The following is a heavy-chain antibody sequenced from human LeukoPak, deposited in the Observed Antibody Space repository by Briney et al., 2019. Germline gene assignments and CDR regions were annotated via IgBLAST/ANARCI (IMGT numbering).Heavy chain of an antibody. J-gene: IGHJ5*02. CDR1: GYTFTSYD. Sequence: GASVKVSCKASGYTFTSYDINWVRQATGQGLEWMGWMNPNSGNTGYAQKFQGRVTITRNTSISTAYMELSSLRSEDTAVYYCARGIGQYCSSTSCYTNWFDPWGQGTLVTVSS. V-gene: IGHV1-8*03. D-gene: IGHD2-2*02. CDR3: ARGIGQYCSSTSCYTNWFDP. CDR2: MNPNSGNT.